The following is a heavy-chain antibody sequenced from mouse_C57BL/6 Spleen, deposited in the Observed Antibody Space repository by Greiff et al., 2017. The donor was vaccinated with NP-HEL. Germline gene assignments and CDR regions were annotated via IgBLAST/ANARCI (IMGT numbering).Heavy chain of an antibody. CDR2: ISDGGSYT. Sequence: EVNVVESGGGLVKPGGSLKLSCAASGFTFSSYAMSWVRQTPEKRLEWVATISDGGSYTYYPDNVKGRFTISRDNAKNNLYLQMSHLKSEDTAMYYCAREEARGYVLDYWGQGTTLTVSS. V-gene: IGHV5-4*01. CDR1: GFTFSSYA. D-gene: IGHD2-2*01. J-gene: IGHJ2*01. CDR3: AREEARGYVLDY.